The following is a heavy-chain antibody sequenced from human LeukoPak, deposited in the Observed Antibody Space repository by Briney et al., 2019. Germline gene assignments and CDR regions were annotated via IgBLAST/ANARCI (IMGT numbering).Heavy chain of an antibody. CDR2: INPSGGST. V-gene: IGHV1-46*01. D-gene: IGHD3-16*01. CDR3: AREREPETFGVPTDY. J-gene: IGHJ4*02. Sequence: ASVKVSCKASGYTFTSYYMHWVRQAPGQGLEWMGIINPSGGSTSYAQKFQGSVTMTRDTSTSTVYMELSSLRSEDTAVYYCAREREPETFGVPTDYWGQGTLVTVSS. CDR1: GYTFTSYY.